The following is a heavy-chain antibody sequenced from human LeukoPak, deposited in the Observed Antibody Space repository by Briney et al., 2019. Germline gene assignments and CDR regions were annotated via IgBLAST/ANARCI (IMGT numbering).Heavy chain of an antibody. CDR2: ISAYNGNT. CDR3: ARMEMATAIFDY. D-gene: IGHD5-24*01. J-gene: IGHJ4*02. Sequence: EASVKVSCKASGYTFTGYYMHWVRQAPGQGLEWMGWISAYNGNTNYAQNLQGRVTMTTDTSTSTAYMELRSLRSDDTAMYYCARMEMATAIFDYWGQGTLVTVSS. V-gene: IGHV1-18*04. CDR1: GYTFTGYY.